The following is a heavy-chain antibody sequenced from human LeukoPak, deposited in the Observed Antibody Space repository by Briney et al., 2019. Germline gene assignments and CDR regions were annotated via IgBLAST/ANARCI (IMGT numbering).Heavy chain of an antibody. CDR1: GGTFSSYT. Sequence: SVKVSCKASGGTFSSYTISWVRQAPGQGLEWMGRIIPILGIANYAQKFQGRVTITAVKSTSTAYMELSSLRSEDTAVYYCARLYSGSYQGHAFDIWGQGTMVTVSS. CDR3: ARLYSGSYQGHAFDI. CDR2: IIPILGIA. V-gene: IGHV1-69*02. D-gene: IGHD1-26*01. J-gene: IGHJ3*02.